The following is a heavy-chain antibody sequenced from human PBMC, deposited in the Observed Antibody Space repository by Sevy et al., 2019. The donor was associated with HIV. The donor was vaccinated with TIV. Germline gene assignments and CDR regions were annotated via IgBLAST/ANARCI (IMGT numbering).Heavy chain of an antibody. J-gene: IGHJ4*02. Sequence: ASVKVSCKASGYTFTSYGISWVRQAPGQGLEWMGWISAYNGNTNYAQKHQGRVTMTTDTSTSTAYMELRSLRSDDAAVYYCAGGYVGYCSGGSCRLYYFDYWGQGTLVTVSS. CDR3: AGGYVGYCSGGSCRLYYFDY. CDR1: GYTFTSYG. V-gene: IGHV1-18*01. CDR2: ISAYNGNT. D-gene: IGHD2-15*01.